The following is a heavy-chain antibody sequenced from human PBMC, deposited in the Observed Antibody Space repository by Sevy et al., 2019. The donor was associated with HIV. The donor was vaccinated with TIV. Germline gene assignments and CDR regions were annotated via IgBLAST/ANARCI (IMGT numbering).Heavy chain of an antibody. V-gene: IGHV3-7*01. J-gene: IGHJ6*02. CDR3: AGWGGGLDV. Sequence: GGSLRLSCAASTFTFNDYWMNWVRQAPGKGLEWVANINQHGSEKYFVDSVKGRFTISRDNAQNSLYLQMNSLRAEDRAGYYCAGWGGGLDVWGQGTTVTVSS. CDR2: INQHGSEK. CDR1: TFTFNDYW. D-gene: IGHD3-16*01.